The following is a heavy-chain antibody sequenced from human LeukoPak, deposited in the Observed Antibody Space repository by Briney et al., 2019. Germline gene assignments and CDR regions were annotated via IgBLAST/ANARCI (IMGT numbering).Heavy chain of an antibody. Sequence: PSETLSLTCTVSGGSISSYYWSWIRQPPGKGLEWIGYIYYSGSTNYNPSLKSRVTISVDTSKNQFSLKLSSVTAADTAVYYCARGAYSYRIDYWGQGTLVTVSS. D-gene: IGHD5-18*01. CDR3: ARGAYSYRIDY. CDR1: GGSISSYY. CDR2: IYYSGST. V-gene: IGHV4-59*01. J-gene: IGHJ4*02.